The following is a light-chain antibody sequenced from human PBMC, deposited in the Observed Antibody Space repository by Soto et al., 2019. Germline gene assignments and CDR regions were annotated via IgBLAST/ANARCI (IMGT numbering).Light chain of an antibody. V-gene: IGLV1-44*01. CDR1: SSNIGSRT. Sequence: QSLLTQTPSASGTPGQRITISCSGSSSNIGSRTVNWYQQFPGTAPKVLIYSNTQRPSGVPDRFSASKSGTTASLAISGLQSEDEADYYCAAWDDSLNGHVFGGGTKLTVL. CDR3: AAWDDSLNGHV. CDR2: SNT. J-gene: IGLJ2*01.